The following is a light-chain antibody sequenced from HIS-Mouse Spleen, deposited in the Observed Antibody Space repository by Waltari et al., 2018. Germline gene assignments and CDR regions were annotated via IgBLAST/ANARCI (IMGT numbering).Light chain of an antibody. CDR3: QSADSSGTYPSVV. CDR1: ALPKQY. J-gene: IGLJ2*01. Sequence: SYELTQPPSVSVSPGQTARITCSGDALPKQYAYWYQQKPGQAPVLVVYKDSERPPGIPERFSGSSSGTTVTLTISGVQAEDEADYYCQSADSSGTYPSVVFGGGTKLTVL. V-gene: IGLV3-25*03. CDR2: KDS.